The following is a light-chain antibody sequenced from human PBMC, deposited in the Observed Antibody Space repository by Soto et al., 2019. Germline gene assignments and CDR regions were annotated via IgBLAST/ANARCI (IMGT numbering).Light chain of an antibody. CDR3: SSYTSSSLYV. V-gene: IGLV2-14*01. CDR1: NSDVGGYES. CDR2: DVS. J-gene: IGLJ1*01. Sequence: QSALTQPASVSGSPGQSITMSCTGTNSDVGGYESVSWYQQHAGRAPKLIIYDVSNRPSGVSGRVSGSKFCNTASLTISGLQAEDEADYYCSSYTSSSLYVFGTGTKVTVL.